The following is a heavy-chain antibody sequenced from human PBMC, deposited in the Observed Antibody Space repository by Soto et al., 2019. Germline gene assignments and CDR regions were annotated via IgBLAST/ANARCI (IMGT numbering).Heavy chain of an antibody. CDR1: GFPFSSYS. J-gene: IGHJ4*02. V-gene: IGHV3-21*01. Sequence: PGGSLRLSCAASGFPFSSYSMNWVRQAPGKGLEWVSSISSSSSYIYYADSVKGRFTISRDNAKNSLYLQMNSLRAADTAVYYCARWAQDQITMVRGAPDVWGQGTLVTVSS. CDR2: ISSSSSYI. D-gene: IGHD3-10*01. CDR3: ARWAQDQITMVRGAPDV.